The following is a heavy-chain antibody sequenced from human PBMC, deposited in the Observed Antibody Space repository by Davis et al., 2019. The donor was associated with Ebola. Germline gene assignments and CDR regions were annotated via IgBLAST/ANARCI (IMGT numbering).Heavy chain of an antibody. CDR2: IKQDGSEK. D-gene: IGHD6-19*01. CDR1: GFTFSSHA. Sequence: GESLKISCAASGFTFSSHAMSWVRQAPGKGLEWVANIKQDGSEKYYVDSVKGRFTISRDNSKNTLYLQMNSLRAEDTAVYFCGTSSDSSGWYGAGAGVEYWGQGTLVTVSS. J-gene: IGHJ4*02. CDR3: GTSSDSSGWYGAGAGVEY. V-gene: IGHV3-7*01.